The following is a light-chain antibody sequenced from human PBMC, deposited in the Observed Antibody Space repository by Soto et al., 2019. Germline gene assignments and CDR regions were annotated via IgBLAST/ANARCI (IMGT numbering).Light chain of an antibody. CDR2: EVS. J-gene: IGLJ1*01. CDR3: CSYGGGNNFYV. V-gene: IGLV2-8*01. Sequence: QSVLAQLPSASGSPGQSVTISCTGPSSDIGTYDYVSWYQHLPDKAPKLIIYEVSKRPSGVPDRFSGSESGNTASLTVSGLQAEDEGDYYCCSYGGGNNFYVFGTGTKVTVL. CDR1: SSDIGTYDY.